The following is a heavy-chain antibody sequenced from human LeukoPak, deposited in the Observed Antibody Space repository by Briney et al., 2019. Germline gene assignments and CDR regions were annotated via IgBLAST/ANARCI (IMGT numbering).Heavy chain of an antibody. CDR3: ARDDPIVGATGFDY. V-gene: IGHV3-7*01. CDR1: GFTFSSYW. Sequence: GGSLRLSCAASGFTFSSYWMSWVRQAPGKGLEWVANIKQDGSEKYYVDSVKGRFTISRDNAKNSLYLQMNSLRAEDTAVYYCARDDPIVGATGFDYWGQGTLVTASS. J-gene: IGHJ4*02. D-gene: IGHD1-26*01. CDR2: IKQDGSEK.